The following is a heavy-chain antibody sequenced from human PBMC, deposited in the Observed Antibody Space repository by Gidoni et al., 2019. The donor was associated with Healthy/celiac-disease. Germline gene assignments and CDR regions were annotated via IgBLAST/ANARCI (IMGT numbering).Heavy chain of an antibody. Sequence: VQLQQWGAGLLKPSETLSLTCAVYGGSFSGYYWRWIRQPPGKGLEWIGEINHSGSTNYNPSLKSRVTISVDTSKNQFSLKLSSVTAADTAVYYCARDLRDGYTRRGWYFDLWGRGTLVTVSS. J-gene: IGHJ2*01. CDR1: GGSFSGYY. V-gene: IGHV4-34*01. CDR2: INHSGST. CDR3: ARDLRDGYTRRGWYFDL. D-gene: IGHD5-12*01.